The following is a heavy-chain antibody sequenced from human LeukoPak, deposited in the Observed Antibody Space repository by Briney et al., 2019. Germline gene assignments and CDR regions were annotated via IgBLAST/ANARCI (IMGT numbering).Heavy chain of an antibody. V-gene: IGHV3-30*02. J-gene: IGHJ6*03. CDR2: IRYDGSDK. Sequence: GGSLRLSCAASGFTFNSYGMHWGRQAPGMGLEWVAFIRYDGSDKYYADSVKGRLTISRDNSKNTLYPQMSSLRAEDTAVYYCAKGSYYCSSSSCPQYYYYMDVWGKGTPVTVSS. D-gene: IGHD2-2*01. CDR3: AKGSYYCSSSSCPQYYYYMDV. CDR1: GFTFNSYG.